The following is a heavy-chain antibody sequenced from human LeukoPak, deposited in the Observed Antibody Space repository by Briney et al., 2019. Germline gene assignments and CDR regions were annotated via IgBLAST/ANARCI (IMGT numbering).Heavy chain of an antibody. Sequence: SETLSLTYAVYGGSFSGYYWSWIRQPPGKGLEWIGEINHSGSTNYNPSLKSRVTISVDTSKNQFSLKLSSVTAADTAVYYCARATGKYYYYYMDVWGKGTTVTVSS. V-gene: IGHV4-34*01. CDR3: ARATGKYYYYYMDV. D-gene: IGHD4-11*01. J-gene: IGHJ6*03. CDR1: GGSFSGYY. CDR2: INHSGST.